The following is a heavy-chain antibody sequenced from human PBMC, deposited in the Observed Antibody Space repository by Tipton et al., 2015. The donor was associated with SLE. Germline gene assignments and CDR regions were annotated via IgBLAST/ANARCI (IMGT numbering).Heavy chain of an antibody. CDR1: GGTFSSYA. V-gene: IGHV1-18*01. CDR2: ISAYNGNT. CDR3: ARDGGLDYYDRINFDY. J-gene: IGHJ4*02. D-gene: IGHD3-22*01. Sequence: QVQLVQSGAEVKKPGSSVKVSCKASGGTFSSYAISWVRQAPGQGLEWMGWISAYNGNTNYAQKLQGRVTMTTDTSTSTAYMELRSLRSDDTAVYYCARDGGLDYYDRINFDYWGQGTLVTVSS.